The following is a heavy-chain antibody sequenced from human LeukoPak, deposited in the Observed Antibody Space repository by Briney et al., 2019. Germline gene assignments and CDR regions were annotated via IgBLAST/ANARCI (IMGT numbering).Heavy chain of an antibody. J-gene: IGHJ4*02. CDR2: INHSGST. V-gene: IGHV4-39*07. Sequence: PSETLSLTCTVSGGSISSSSYYWSWIRQPPGKGLEWIGEINHSGSTNYNPSLKSRVTISVDTSKNQFSLKLSSVTAADTAVYYCARVYSSGWYRDYFDYWDQGTLVTVSS. D-gene: IGHD6-19*01. CDR1: GGSISSSSYY. CDR3: ARVYSSGWYRDYFDY.